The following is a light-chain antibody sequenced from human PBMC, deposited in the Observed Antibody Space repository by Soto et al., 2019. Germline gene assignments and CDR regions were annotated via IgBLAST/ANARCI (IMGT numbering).Light chain of an antibody. CDR1: QDISNY. CDR3: QEYKSAPLT. CDR2: AAS. V-gene: IGKV1-27*01. Sequence: DIQMTQSPSSLSASVGDRVIITCRATQDISNYLAWYQQKPGKVPKLLIYAASTLQSGVPSRFSGSGSGTDFTHTISSLQPEDVATFYCQEYKSAPLTFGGGTKVEIK. J-gene: IGKJ4*01.